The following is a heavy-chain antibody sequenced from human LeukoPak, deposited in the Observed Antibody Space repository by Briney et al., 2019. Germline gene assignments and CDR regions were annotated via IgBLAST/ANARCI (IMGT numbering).Heavy chain of an antibody. CDR1: GGSVSSGSYY. D-gene: IGHD6-19*01. Sequence: SETLSLTCTVSGGSVSSGSYYWSWIRQPPGKGLEWIGYIYYSGSTNYNPSLKSRVTISVDTSKNQFSLKLSSVTAADTAVYYCARDSSSGWYAEPAFDIWGQGTMVTVSS. V-gene: IGHV4-61*01. CDR3: ARDSSSGWYAEPAFDI. J-gene: IGHJ3*02. CDR2: IYYSGST.